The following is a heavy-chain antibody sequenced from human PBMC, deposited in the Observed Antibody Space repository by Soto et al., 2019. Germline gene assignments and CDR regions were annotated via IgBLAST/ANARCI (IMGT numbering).Heavy chain of an antibody. D-gene: IGHD5-12*01. Sequence: GQGLEWMGWISAYNGNTNYAQKLQGRVTMTTDTSTSTAYMELRSLRSDDTAVYYCASYLYFLGKGYIRATVPVSAFLRNRSSDL. J-gene: IGHJ2*01. CDR2: ISAYNGNT. V-gene: IGHV1-18*01. CDR3: ASYLYFLGKGYIRATVPVSAFLRNRSSDL.